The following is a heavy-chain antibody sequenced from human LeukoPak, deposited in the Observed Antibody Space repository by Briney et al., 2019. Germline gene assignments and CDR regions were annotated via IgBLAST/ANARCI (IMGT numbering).Heavy chain of an antibody. D-gene: IGHD4-11*01. CDR1: GGSLSRYY. J-gene: IGHJ4*02. Sequence: SETLSLTCTVSGGSLSRYYWSWIRQPPGKRLEWIGYIFYSGSTNYNPSLKSRVTMSVDTSQNQFSLRLSSVTAADTAVYYCARRTSSNYVGSWGQGTLVTVSS. CDR2: IFYSGST. CDR3: ARRTSSNYVGS. V-gene: IGHV4-59*01.